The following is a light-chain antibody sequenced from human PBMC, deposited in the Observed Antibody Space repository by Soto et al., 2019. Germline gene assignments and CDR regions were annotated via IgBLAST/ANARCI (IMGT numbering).Light chain of an antibody. J-gene: IGKJ2*01. Sequence: DTQMTQSPSSLSASVGDRVTITCRASQTISTYLNWYQQNPGKAPKLLIYAASTLQSGVPSRFSGSGSGTDFTLTISSLQPEDFATYYCQQSHGIPYTFGQGTKLEIK. CDR3: QQSHGIPYT. CDR1: QTISTY. CDR2: AAS. V-gene: IGKV1-39*01.